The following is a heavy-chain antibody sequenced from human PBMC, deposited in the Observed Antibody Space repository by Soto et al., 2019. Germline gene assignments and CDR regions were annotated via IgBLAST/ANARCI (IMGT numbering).Heavy chain of an antibody. CDR2: ISYDGSNK. CDR3: AKVSGRIVVVPAAPYYYGMDV. CDR1: GFNFSSYG. D-gene: IGHD2-2*01. Sequence: QVQLVESGGGVVQPGRSLRLSCAASGFNFSSYGMHWVRQAPGKGLEWVAVISYDGSNKYYADSVKGRFTISRDNSKNTLYLQMNSLRAEDTAVYYCAKVSGRIVVVPAAPYYYGMDVRGQGTTVTVSS. J-gene: IGHJ6*02. V-gene: IGHV3-30*18.